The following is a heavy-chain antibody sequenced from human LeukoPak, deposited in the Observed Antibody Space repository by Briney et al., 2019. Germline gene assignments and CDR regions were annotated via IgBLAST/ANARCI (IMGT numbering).Heavy chain of an antibody. CDR1: GYSISSDNY. D-gene: IGHD3-22*01. J-gene: IGHJ4*02. CDR2: IYHSGST. V-gene: IGHV4-38-2*01. Sequence: PSETLSLTCAVSGYSISSDNYWVWIQQPPGEGLEWTGGIYHSGSTYYNPSLKSRVTMSVDTSKNQFSLKLSSVTAADTAVYYCARAPRDSSSSNYMRRFDYWGQGTLVTVSS. CDR3: ARAPRDSSSSNYMRRFDY.